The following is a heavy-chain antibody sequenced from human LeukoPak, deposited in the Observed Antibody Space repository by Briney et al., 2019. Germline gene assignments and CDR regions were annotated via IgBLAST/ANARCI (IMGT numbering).Heavy chain of an antibody. J-gene: IGHJ4*02. V-gene: IGHV3-43*02. CDR3: AKDLGDYVWGSYRPPPGFFDY. CDR1: GFTFDDYA. Sequence: PGGSLRLSCAASGFTFDDYAMHWVRQAPGKGLEWVSLISGDGGSTYYADSVKGRFTISRDNSKNSLYLQMNGLRTEDTALYYCAKDLGDYVWGSYRPPPGFFDYWGQGTLVTVSS. D-gene: IGHD3-16*02. CDR2: ISGDGGST.